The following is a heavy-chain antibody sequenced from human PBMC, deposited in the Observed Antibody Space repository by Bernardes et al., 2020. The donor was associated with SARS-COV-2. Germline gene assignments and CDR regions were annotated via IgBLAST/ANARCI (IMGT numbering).Heavy chain of an antibody. CDR2: INTDGTTT. V-gene: IGHV3-74*01. D-gene: IGHD3-10*01. J-gene: IGHJ4*02. CDR1: GFTFSNYW. CDR3: AKTAYTSGRGFYFDS. Sequence: GGSLRLSCAASGFTFSNYWIHWVRQAPGKGLVWVSRINTDGTTTCYADSVRGRFTISRDNAKNTLYLQMNSLTADDSAVYFCAKTAYTSGRGFYFDSWGRGTLVTVSS.